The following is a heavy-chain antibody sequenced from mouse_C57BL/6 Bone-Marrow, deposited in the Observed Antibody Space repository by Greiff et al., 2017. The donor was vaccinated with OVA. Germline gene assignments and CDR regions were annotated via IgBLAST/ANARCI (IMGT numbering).Heavy chain of an antibody. CDR3: ARGLGPGDWYFDV. CDR2: INPNNGGT. CDR1: GYTFTDYY. D-gene: IGHD4-1*01. V-gene: IGHV1-26*01. J-gene: IGHJ1*03. Sequence: EVQLQQSGPELVKPGASVKISCKASGYTFTDYYMNWVKQSHGKSLEWIGDINPNNGGTSYNQKFKGKATLTVDKSSSTAYMELRSLTSEDSAVYYCARGLGPGDWYFDVWGTGTTVTVSS.